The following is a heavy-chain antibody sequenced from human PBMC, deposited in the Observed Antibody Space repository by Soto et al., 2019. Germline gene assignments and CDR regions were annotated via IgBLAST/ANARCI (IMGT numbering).Heavy chain of an antibody. Sequence: GGSLRLSCAASGFTFSSYAMHWGRQAPGKGLEWVAVISYDGSNKYYADSVEGRFTISRDNSKNTLYLQMNSLRAEDTAVYYCAREVTMIVVVHTGYFDYWGQGTLVTVSS. V-gene: IGHV3-30-3*01. CDR3: AREVTMIVVVHTGYFDY. D-gene: IGHD3-22*01. CDR2: ISYDGSNK. CDR1: GFTFSSYA. J-gene: IGHJ4*02.